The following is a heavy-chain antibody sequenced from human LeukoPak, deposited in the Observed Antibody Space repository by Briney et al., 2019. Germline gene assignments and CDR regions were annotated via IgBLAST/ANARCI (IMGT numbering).Heavy chain of an antibody. CDR3: ARVGATTLGAFDI. J-gene: IGHJ3*02. CDR1: GFTFSSYG. Sequence: PGGSLRLSCAASGFTFSSYGMHWVRQAPGKGLEWVAVIWYDGSNKYYADSVKGRFTIYRDNSKNTLYLQMNSLRAEDTAVYYSARVGATTLGAFDIWGQGTMVTVSS. CDR2: IWYDGSNK. V-gene: IGHV3-33*01. D-gene: IGHD1-26*01.